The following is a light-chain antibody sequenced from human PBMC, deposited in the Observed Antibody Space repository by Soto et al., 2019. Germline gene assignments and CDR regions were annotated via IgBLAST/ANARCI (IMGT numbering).Light chain of an antibody. V-gene: IGKV3-15*01. J-gene: IGKJ5*01. CDR2: GAS. CDR1: QSVSSN. Sequence: EIVMTQSPATLSVSPGESATLSCRASQSVSSNLAWHQQKPGQAPRLLIYGASTRATGIPARFSGSGSGTEFTLTISSLHSEDFAVYYCQQYNNWPPITFGQGTRLEIK. CDR3: QQYNNWPPIT.